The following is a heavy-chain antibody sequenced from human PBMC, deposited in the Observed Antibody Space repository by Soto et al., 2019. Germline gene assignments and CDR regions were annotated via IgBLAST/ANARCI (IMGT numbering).Heavy chain of an antibody. CDR1: GYSFTSYW. Sequence: PGESLKISCKGSGYSFTSYWIGWVRQMPGKGLEWMGLICPGDSDTRCSPSFQGQVSISADKSISNAYLQWSSLQASDTAMYYCARILPTGWYFDHWGQGTLVTASS. CDR2: ICPGDSDT. D-gene: IGHD2-15*01. V-gene: IGHV5-51*01. J-gene: IGHJ4*02. CDR3: ARILPTGWYFDH.